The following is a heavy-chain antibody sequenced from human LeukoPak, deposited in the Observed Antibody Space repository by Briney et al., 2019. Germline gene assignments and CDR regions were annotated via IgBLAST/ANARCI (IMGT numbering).Heavy chain of an antibody. V-gene: IGHV3-30*18. CDR1: GFTFSSYG. Sequence: PGGSLRLSCAASGFTFSSYGMHWVRKAPGKGLEWVAVISYDGSNKYYADSLKGRFTISRDNSKNTLYLQMNSLRAEDTAVYYCAKDLSSRPPPNYDFWSGYWPYYYYGMDVWGQGTTVTVSS. D-gene: IGHD3-3*01. J-gene: IGHJ6*02. CDR2: ISYDGSNK. CDR3: AKDLSSRPPPNYDFWSGYWPYYYYGMDV.